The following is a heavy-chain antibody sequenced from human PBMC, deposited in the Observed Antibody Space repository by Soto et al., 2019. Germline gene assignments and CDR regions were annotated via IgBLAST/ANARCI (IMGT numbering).Heavy chain of an antibody. CDR3: ARSPVGDAFHV. CDR1: GFTFSSYS. CDR2: ISSGSDYI. J-gene: IGHJ3*01. Sequence: EVQLVESGVGLVKPGGSLRLSCAVSGFTFSSYSMNWVRQAPGKGLEWVSSISSGSDYIFYADSVKGRFTISRDNAKNSLFLHMNSLTAEDTAVYYCARSPVGDAFHVWGQGTGVTVSS. V-gene: IGHV3-21*01.